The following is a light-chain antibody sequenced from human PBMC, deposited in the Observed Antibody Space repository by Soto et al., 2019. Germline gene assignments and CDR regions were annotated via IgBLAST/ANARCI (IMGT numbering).Light chain of an antibody. CDR1: SSDVGAYNY. Sequence: QSVLTQPASVSGSPGQSITISCTGTSSDVGAYNYVSWYQQHPGKVPKLMISDVSDRPSGVSNRFSGSKSGNTASLTISGLQAEDEADDYCSSFTRSNSYVFGTGTKVTVL. CDR2: DVS. CDR3: SSFTRSNSYV. V-gene: IGLV2-14*03. J-gene: IGLJ1*01.